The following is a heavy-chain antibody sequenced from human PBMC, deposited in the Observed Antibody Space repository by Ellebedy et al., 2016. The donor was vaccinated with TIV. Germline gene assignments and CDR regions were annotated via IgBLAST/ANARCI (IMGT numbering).Heavy chain of an antibody. V-gene: IGHV4-39*01. CDR1: GGSISTIRYY. Sequence: MPSETLSLTCTVSGGSISTIRYYWGWNRQSPGKGLEWIGNIHYSGSTDYTPSLKSRVTISVDTSKNQFSLELSSVTAADTAVYFCARGTSIAAGALWGPGILVTVSS. CDR2: IHYSGST. CDR3: ARGTSIAAGAL. J-gene: IGHJ4*02. D-gene: IGHD6-13*01.